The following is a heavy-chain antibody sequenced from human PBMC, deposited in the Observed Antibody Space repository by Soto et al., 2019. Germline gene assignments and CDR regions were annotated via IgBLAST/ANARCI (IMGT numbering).Heavy chain of an antibody. Sequence: GGSLRLSCAASGFTFSSYWMHWVRQAPGKGLVWVSRINSDGSSTSYADSVKGRFTISRDNAKNTLYLQMNSLRAEDTAVYYCARDKGYCSGGSCYPAFDYWGQGTLVTVSS. CDR3: ARDKGYCSGGSCYPAFDY. CDR2: INSDGSST. CDR1: GFTFSSYW. D-gene: IGHD2-15*01. J-gene: IGHJ4*02. V-gene: IGHV3-74*01.